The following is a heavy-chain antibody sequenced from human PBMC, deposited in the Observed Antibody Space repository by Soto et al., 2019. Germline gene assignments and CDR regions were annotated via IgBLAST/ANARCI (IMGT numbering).Heavy chain of an antibody. CDR1: GYTFTSYV. J-gene: IGHJ6*02. V-gene: IGHV1-18*01. D-gene: IGHD3-10*01. Sequence: QVQLVQSGAEVKKPGASVKVSCKASGYTFTSYVISWVRQAPGQGLEWMGWISAYNGNTNYALKLQGRVTMTTDTSTSTAFVELRSLTYDATAVYYWAGDLMVRGFITSATYYYYYGMDVWGQGTTVTVSS. CDR2: ISAYNGNT. CDR3: AGDLMVRGFITSATYYYYYGMDV.